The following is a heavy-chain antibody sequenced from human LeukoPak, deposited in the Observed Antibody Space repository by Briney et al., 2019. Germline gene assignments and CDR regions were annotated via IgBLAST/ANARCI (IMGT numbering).Heavy chain of an antibody. Sequence: ASVKVSCKVSGYTLTELSMHWVRQAPGKGLEWMGGFDPEDGETIYAQKFQSRVTMTEDTSTDTAYMELSSLRSEDTAVYYCATAPLYSGSPRWAFDIWGQGTMVTVSS. J-gene: IGHJ3*02. CDR2: FDPEDGET. CDR1: GYTLTELS. D-gene: IGHD1-26*01. CDR3: ATAPLYSGSPRWAFDI. V-gene: IGHV1-24*01.